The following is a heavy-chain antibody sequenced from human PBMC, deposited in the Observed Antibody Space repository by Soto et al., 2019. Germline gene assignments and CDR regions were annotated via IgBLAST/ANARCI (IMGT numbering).Heavy chain of an antibody. J-gene: IGHJ4*02. Sequence: EVQLVESGGGLLQPGGSLTLSCAVSGFTFSDQYMEWVRQAPGKGLEWVARSRNKAKSYTTAYAASVKGRFTIFRDESKNALYLQMNSLKTEDTAVYYCSRLEGAWGQGTLVTVSS. CDR3: SRLEGA. D-gene: IGHD1-26*01. CDR1: GFTFSDQY. V-gene: IGHV3-72*01. CDR2: SRNKAKSYTT.